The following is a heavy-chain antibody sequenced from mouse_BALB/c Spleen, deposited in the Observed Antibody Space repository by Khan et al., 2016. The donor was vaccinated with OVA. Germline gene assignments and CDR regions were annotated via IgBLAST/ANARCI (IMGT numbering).Heavy chain of an antibody. V-gene: IGHV2-9*02. Sequence: QVQLKESGPGLVAPSQSLSITCTVSGFSLTTYGVHWVRQPPGKGLEWLGVIWAGGSTNYNSALMSRLSISKDNSKSQAFLQMNSLQTDDTAMYYCARAYYYGAWFAYWGHGTLVTVSA. D-gene: IGHD1-1*01. CDR1: GFSLTTYG. J-gene: IGHJ3*01. CDR3: ARAYYYGAWFAY. CDR2: IWAGGST.